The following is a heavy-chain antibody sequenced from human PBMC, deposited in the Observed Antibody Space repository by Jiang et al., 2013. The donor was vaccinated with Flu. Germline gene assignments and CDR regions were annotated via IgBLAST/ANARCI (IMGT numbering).Heavy chain of an antibody. CDR2: IFPLDSDT. D-gene: IGHD6-6*01. V-gene: IGHV5-51*01. J-gene: IGHJ5*02. Sequence: SCQGSGYNFARFWIGWARQVPGKGLEWMGMIFPLDSDTRYSPSFQGQVTISVDKSINTAYLQWSSLKASDTAVYFCARLYSSSCPDLWGQGTLVTVSS. CDR3: ARLYSSSCPDL. CDR1: GYNFARFW.